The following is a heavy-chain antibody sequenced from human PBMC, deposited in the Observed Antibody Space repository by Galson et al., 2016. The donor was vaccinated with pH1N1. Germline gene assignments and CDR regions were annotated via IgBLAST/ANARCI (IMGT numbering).Heavy chain of an antibody. CDR1: GYRFTSYW. CDR3: ARQNDYGDYRGDAFDI. CDR2: VNPGGSTI. D-gene: IGHD4-17*01. J-gene: IGHJ3*02. V-gene: IGHV5-51*01. Sequence: QSGAEVKKPGESLKISCKASGYRFTSYWIAWVRQVPGKGLEWVGIVNPGGSTIRYSPPFQGQVTISSDKSINTAYLQWISLKASDTAMYYCARQNDYGDYRGDAFDIWGQGTMVTVSS.